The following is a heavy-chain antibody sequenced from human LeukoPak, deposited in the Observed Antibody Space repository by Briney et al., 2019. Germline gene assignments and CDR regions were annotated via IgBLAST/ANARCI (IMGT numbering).Heavy chain of an antibody. CDR2: TYYSGST. V-gene: IGHV4-30-4*08. CDR1: GGSISSGDYY. Sequence: PSETLSLTCTVSGGSISSGDYYWSWIRQPPGKGLEWIGYTYYSGSTYYNPSLKSRVTISVDTSKNQFSLKLSSVTAADTAVYYCARGSIAARPDYYYYMDVWGKGTTVTASS. D-gene: IGHD6-6*01. CDR3: ARGSIAARPDYYYYMDV. J-gene: IGHJ6*03.